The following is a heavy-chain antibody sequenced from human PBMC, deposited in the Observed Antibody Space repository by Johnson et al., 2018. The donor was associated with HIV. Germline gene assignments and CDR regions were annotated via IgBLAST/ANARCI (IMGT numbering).Heavy chain of an antibody. D-gene: IGHD1-1*01. CDR3: ARSGPNWAFDF. CDR1: GLSFSSNW. Sequence: VQLVESGGGVAQPGRSRRVSCVVSGLSFSSNWMHWVRQAPGKGLVWVSRISSDGSSTYYADSVKGRFTISRDNARNTMFVQMKSLRAEDTAVYYCARSGPNWAFDFWCQGTMVTVSS. V-gene: IGHV3-74*02. J-gene: IGHJ3*01. CDR2: ISSDGSST.